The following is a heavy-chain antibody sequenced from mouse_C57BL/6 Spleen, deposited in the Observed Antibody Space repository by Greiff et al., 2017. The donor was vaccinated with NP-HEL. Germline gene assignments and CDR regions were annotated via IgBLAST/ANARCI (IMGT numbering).Heavy chain of an antibody. CDR1: GYTFTSYW. V-gene: IGHV1-64*01. CDR2: IHPNSGST. Sequence: QVQLQQPGAELVKPGASVKLSCKASGYTFTSYWLHWVKQRPGQGLEWIGMIHPNSGSTNYNEKFKSKATLTADTSSSTAYMQLGSLTSEDSAVYYCSREEAYYGCSYDWYFDDWGTGTTVTVSS. J-gene: IGHJ1*03. D-gene: IGHD1-1*01. CDR3: SREEAYYGCSYDWYFDD.